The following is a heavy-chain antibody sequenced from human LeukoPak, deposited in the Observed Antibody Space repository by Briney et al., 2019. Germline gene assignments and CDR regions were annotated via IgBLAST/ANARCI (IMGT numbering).Heavy chain of an antibody. Sequence: PGRSLRLSCAASGFTFSSYAMHWVRQAPGKGLEWVAVISYDGSNKYYADSVKGRFTISRDNSKNTLYLQMTSLRAEDTAVYYCARDRDGMDVWGQGTTVTVSS. J-gene: IGHJ6*02. CDR3: ARDRDGMDV. CDR1: GFTFSSYA. V-gene: IGHV3-30-3*01. CDR2: ISYDGSNK.